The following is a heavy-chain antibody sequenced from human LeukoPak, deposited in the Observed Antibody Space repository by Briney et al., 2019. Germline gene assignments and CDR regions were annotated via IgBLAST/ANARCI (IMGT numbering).Heavy chain of an antibody. CDR2: ISSSSSTI. V-gene: IGHV3-48*01. CDR1: GFTFSSYS. J-gene: IGHJ5*02. D-gene: IGHD2-15*01. CDR3: ARGVVVVVAAVYNWFDP. Sequence: GGSLRLSCAASGFTFSSYSMNWVRQAPGKGLELVSYISSSSSTIYYADSVKGRFTISRDNAKNSLYLQMNSLRAEDTAVYYCARGVVVVVAAVYNWFDPWGQGTLVTVSS.